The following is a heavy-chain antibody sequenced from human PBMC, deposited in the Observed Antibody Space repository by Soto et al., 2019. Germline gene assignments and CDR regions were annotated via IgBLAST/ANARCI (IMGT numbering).Heavy chain of an antibody. D-gene: IGHD3-16*01. Sequence: QVQLVQSGDEGKKPGASVKVSCRASGYTFTSYGVSWVRQAPGQGLEWMGWIRAFNGQTNYIQKVQGRVTLTTEASTRTACMELRCLRSDDTAVYYCARRGDYYYGLDAWGQGTTVTVS. CDR3: ARRGDYYYGLDA. CDR1: GYTFTSYG. V-gene: IGHV1-18*01. CDR2: IRAFNGQT. J-gene: IGHJ6*02.